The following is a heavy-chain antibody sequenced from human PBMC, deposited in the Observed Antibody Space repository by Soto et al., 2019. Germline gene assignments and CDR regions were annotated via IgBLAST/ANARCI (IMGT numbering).Heavy chain of an antibody. CDR3: ARAPPPLCSSSWYYTPANWFDP. V-gene: IGHV1-8*01. CDR2: MNPNSGNT. Sequence: ASVKVSCKASGYTFTSYDINWVRQATGQGLEWMGWMNPNSGNTGYAQKFQGRVTMTRNTSISTAYMELSSLRSEDTAVYYCARAPPPLCSSSWYYTPANWFDPWGQGTLVTVSS. J-gene: IGHJ5*02. D-gene: IGHD6-13*01. CDR1: GYTFTSYD.